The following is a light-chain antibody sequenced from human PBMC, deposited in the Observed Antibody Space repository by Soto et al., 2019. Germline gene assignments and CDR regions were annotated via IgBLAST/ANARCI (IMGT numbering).Light chain of an antibody. V-gene: IGLV2-23*01. CDR1: SSDVGGYNY. CDR2: EGS. CDR3: CSYAGTSSFYV. J-gene: IGLJ1*01. Sequence: QSALTQPASVSGSPGQSIAISCTGTSSDVGGYNYVSWYQQHPGKAPKLMIYEGSKRPSGVSNRFSGSKSGSTASLTISGLQAEDEADYYCCSYAGTSSFYVFGTGTKVTVL.